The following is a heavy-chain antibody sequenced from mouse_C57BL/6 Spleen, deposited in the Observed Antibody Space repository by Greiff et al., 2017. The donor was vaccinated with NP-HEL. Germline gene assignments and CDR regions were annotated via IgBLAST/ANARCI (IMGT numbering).Heavy chain of an antibody. CDR1: GYTFTSYW. D-gene: IGHD1-1*01. Sequence: VQLQQPGAELVKPGASVKMSCKASGYTFTSYWITWVKQRPGQGLEWIGDIYPGSGSTNYNEKFKSKATLTVDTSSSTAYMQLSSLTSEDSAVYYCARWGLYYGSSPFAYWGQGTLVTVSA. CDR2: IYPGSGST. CDR3: ARWGLYYGSSPFAY. V-gene: IGHV1-55*01. J-gene: IGHJ3*01.